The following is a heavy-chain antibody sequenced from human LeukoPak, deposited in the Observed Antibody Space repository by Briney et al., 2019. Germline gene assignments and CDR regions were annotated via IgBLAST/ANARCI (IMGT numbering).Heavy chain of an antibody. CDR3: ARLYGSGTYYNEDY. CDR1: GFTFSDHY. J-gene: IGHJ4*02. D-gene: IGHD3-10*01. Sequence: AGGSLRLSCAASGFTFSDHYMDWVRQAPGKGLEWVGRSRNKANSYITDYAASVKGRFTISRDDSRNSLYLQMSSLKTEDTAVYYCARLYGSGTYYNEDYWGQGTLVTVSS. V-gene: IGHV3-72*01. CDR2: SRNKANSYIT.